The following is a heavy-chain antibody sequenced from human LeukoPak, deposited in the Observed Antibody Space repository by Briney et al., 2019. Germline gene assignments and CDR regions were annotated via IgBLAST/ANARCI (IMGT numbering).Heavy chain of an antibody. D-gene: IGHD3-10*01. V-gene: IGHV4-59*01. CDR1: GDSISSSY. Sequence: SETLSLTCTVSGDSISSSYWSWIWQPPGKGLEWIGYIYYTGSSYYNPSPKSRATTSIDMSKNQFSLKLSSVTAADTAVYYCAGYGSGSYYKAFDFWGQGILVTVSS. J-gene: IGHJ4*02. CDR3: AGYGSGSYYKAFDF. CDR2: IYYTGSS.